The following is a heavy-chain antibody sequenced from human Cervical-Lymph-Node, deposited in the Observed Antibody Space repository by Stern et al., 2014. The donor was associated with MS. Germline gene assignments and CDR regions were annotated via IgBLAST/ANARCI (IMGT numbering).Heavy chain of an antibody. J-gene: IGHJ4*02. Sequence: QVQLQESGPGLVKPSGTLSLICAVSGASISNTNWWGWVRQPPGMGLEWIGAIHHSGTTNFKPPLNRRVPMSDDKSKNQFSRELNSVTAADTAVYFCARVYSGYDWFDYWGQGTLVTVSS. V-gene: IGHV4-4*02. CDR1: GASISNTNW. D-gene: IGHD5-12*01. CDR3: ARVYSGYDWFDY. CDR2: IHHSGTT.